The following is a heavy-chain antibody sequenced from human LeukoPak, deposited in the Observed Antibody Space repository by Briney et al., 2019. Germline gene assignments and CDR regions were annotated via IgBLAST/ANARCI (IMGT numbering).Heavy chain of an antibody. D-gene: IGHD4-11*01. CDR2: IYHSGST. Sequence: SSETLSLTCTVSGGSISSGGYSWSWIRQPPGKGLEWIGYIYHSGSTYYNPSLKSRVTISVDRSKNQFSLKPSSVTAADTAVYYCARAGYSKEDWFDPWGQGTLVTVSS. J-gene: IGHJ5*02. CDR1: GGSISSGGYS. V-gene: IGHV4-30-2*01. CDR3: ARAGYSKEDWFDP.